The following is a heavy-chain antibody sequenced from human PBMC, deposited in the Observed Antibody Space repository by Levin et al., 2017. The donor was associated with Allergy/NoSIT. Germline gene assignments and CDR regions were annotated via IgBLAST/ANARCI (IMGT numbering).Heavy chain of an antibody. CDR3: ARARYQLLWVRAFDV. Sequence: SETLSLTCTVSGGSISSYYWSWIRQPPGKGLEWIGYIYYSGSTNYNPSLKSRVTISVDTSKNQFSLKLSSVTAADTAVYYCARARYQLLWVRAFDVWGQGTMVTVSS. CDR1: GGSISSYY. CDR2: IYYSGST. J-gene: IGHJ3*01. V-gene: IGHV4-59*01. D-gene: IGHD2-2*01.